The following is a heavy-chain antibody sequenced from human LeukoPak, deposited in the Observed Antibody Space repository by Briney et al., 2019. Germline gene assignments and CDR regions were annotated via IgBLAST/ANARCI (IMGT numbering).Heavy chain of an antibody. V-gene: IGHV3-33*01. D-gene: IGHD1-1*01. J-gene: IGHJ4*02. CDR1: EFAFTTYG. Sequence: GGSLRLSCAASEFAFTTYGMHWVRQAPGKGLEWVAFIYYDGSNIYYADYVKGRFTISRDISKNTLYLQMDSLRAEDTAIYYCARDWKTNSFDYWGQGTLVTVSS. CDR3: ARDWKTNSFDY. CDR2: IYYDGSNI.